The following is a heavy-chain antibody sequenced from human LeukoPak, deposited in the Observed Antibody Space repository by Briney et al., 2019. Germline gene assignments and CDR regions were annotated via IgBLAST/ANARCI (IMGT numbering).Heavy chain of an antibody. CDR3: ARTYYDILTGYSLSDY. Sequence: GESLKISCKGSGYSFPSYWITWVRQMPGKGLEWMGSFDPSDSYTNYSPSFQGHVTISADKSISTAYLQWSSLMASDTAMYYCARTYYDILTGYSLSDYWGQGTLVTVSS. CDR2: FDPSDSYT. CDR1: GYSFPSYW. D-gene: IGHD3-9*01. J-gene: IGHJ4*02. V-gene: IGHV5-10-1*01.